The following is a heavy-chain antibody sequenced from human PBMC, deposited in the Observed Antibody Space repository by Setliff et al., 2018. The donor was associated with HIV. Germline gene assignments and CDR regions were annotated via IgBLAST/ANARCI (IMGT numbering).Heavy chain of an antibody. Sequence: ASVKVSCQASGYIINYYGLNWVRQAPGEGLEWMGWISPYSGKKKYAQNVEDRVTMTTDASTSTAYMDLRSLKSNDTAVYYCGRGRGSEGYYYMDVWGKGTTVTVS. V-gene: IGHV1-18*01. D-gene: IGHD3-10*01. CDR1: GYIINYYG. CDR3: GRGRGSEGYYYMDV. CDR2: ISPYSGKK. J-gene: IGHJ6*03.